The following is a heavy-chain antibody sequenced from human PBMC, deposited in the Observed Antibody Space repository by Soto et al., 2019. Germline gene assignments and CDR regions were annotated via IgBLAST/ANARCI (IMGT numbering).Heavy chain of an antibody. Sequence: GGSLRLSCAASGFSFFNYSVNWVRQAPGKGLEWVSYISSSHSTIYYADSVKGRFTISRNNAKNSLFLQMNSLRADDTAVYYCAIYYGFWSAIYTSDAFDIWGQGTMVTVSS. J-gene: IGHJ3*02. CDR3: AIYYGFWSAIYTSDAFDI. CDR1: GFSFFNYS. V-gene: IGHV3-48*01. D-gene: IGHD3-3*01. CDR2: ISSSHSTI.